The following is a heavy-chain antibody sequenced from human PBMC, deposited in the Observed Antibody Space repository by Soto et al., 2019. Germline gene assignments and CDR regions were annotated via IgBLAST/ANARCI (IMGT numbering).Heavy chain of an antibody. Sequence: GESLKISCKGSGYSFTSYWIGWVRQMPGKGLEWMRIIYPGDSDTRYSPSFQGQVTISADKSISTAYLQWSSLKASDTAMYYCARAYCISTSCLYYYYGMDVWGQGTTVTVSS. J-gene: IGHJ6*02. D-gene: IGHD2-2*01. V-gene: IGHV5-51*01. CDR3: ARAYCISTSCLYYYYGMDV. CDR1: GYSFTSYW. CDR2: IYPGDSDT.